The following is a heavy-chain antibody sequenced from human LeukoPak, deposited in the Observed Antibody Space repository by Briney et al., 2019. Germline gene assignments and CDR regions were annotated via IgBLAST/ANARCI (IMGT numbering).Heavy chain of an antibody. CDR2: IYNGGSP. D-gene: IGHD6-19*01. J-gene: IGHJ4*02. Sequence: SETLSLTCTVSGGSVRSYSWSWIRQPPGEGLEYIGHIYNGGSPTYNPSLMGRLTMSVDTAKNQLSLHLTSVTTADTALYFCARNKGVAARHDYWGQGTLVIVSS. CDR1: GGSVRSYS. CDR3: ARNKGVAARHDY. V-gene: IGHV4-59*02.